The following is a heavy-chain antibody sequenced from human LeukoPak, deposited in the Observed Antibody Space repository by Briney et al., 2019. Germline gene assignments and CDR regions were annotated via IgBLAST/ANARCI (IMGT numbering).Heavy chain of an antibody. CDR3: ARAGDSSGHFIDAFDI. CDR2: ISTGGGTT. Sequence: GGSLRLSCAASGFTFSNYAMNWVRQAPGKGLERVSTISTGGGTTYYADSVKGRFTISRDNFKNTLYLQMNSLRAEDTAVYYCARAGDSSGHFIDAFDIWGQGTMVTVSS. J-gene: IGHJ3*02. CDR1: GFTFSNYA. V-gene: IGHV3-23*01. D-gene: IGHD6-19*01.